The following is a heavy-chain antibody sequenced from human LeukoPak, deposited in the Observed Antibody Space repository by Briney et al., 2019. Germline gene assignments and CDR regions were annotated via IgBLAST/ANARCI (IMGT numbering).Heavy chain of an antibody. Sequence: GGSTYYADSVKRRFTISRDNSKNTLYLQMNSLRAEDTAVYYCARDRIAARPGDYYYYGMDVWGQGTTVTVSS. V-gene: IGHV3-53*01. CDR2: GGST. J-gene: IGHJ6*02. D-gene: IGHD6-6*01. CDR3: ARDRIAARPGDYYYYGMDV.